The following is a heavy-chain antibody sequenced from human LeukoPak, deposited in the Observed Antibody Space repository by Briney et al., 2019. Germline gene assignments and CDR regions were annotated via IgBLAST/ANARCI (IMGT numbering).Heavy chain of an antibody. CDR1: GFTFSNYG. CDR2: ISGSGSAT. J-gene: IGHJ4*02. V-gene: IGHV3-23*01. D-gene: IGHD2-2*02. Sequence: GGSLRLSCAASGFTFSNYGMSWVRQAPGKGLEWVSTISGSGSATYNAGSVKGRFTTSRDNSNNTLYLQMNSLRAEDTAVYYCAKTEAPAAVRAGSDYWGQGTLVTVSS. CDR3: AKTEAPAAVRAGSDY.